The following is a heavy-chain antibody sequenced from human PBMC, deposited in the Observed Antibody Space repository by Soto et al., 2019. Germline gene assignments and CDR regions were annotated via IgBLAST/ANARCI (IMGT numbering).Heavy chain of an antibody. CDR1: GGSISSYY. CDR2: IYNSGST. Sequence: PSETLSLTCTVSGGSISSYYWSWVRQPPGKGLEWIGEIYNSGSTNYNPSLKSRVTISVDRSKNQFSLKLSSVTAADTAVYYCARQDYDFWSGRGWFDPWGQGTLVTVSS. CDR3: ARQDYDFWSGRGWFDP. D-gene: IGHD3-3*01. J-gene: IGHJ5*02. V-gene: IGHV4-59*08.